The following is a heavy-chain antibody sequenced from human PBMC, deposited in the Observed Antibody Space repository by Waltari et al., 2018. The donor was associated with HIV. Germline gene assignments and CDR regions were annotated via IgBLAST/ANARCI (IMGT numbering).Heavy chain of an antibody. CDR2: IWHDGSNT. Sequence: VQLVASGGGVVQSRQSPRLSRAACGSTFRPRGAHRARQAPGKGLEWVATIWHDGSNTYYADSVKGRFTISRDNSKNTVNLQMNGLRVEDTAVYFCARVGLAAAGTQDFGMDVWGQGTTVTVSS. CDR1: GSTFRPRG. CDR3: ARVGLAAAGTQDFGMDV. J-gene: IGHJ6*02. D-gene: IGHD6-25*01. V-gene: IGHV3-33*01.